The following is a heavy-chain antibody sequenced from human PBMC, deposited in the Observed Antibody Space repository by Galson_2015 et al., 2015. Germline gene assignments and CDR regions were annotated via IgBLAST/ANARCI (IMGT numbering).Heavy chain of an antibody. Sequence: SLRLSCAASGFTFDDYAMHWVRHAPGKGLEWVSGISWNSGSIGYADSVKGRFTISRDNAKNSLYLQMNSLRAEDTALYYCAKANSSSWYNWFDPWGQGTLVTVSS. V-gene: IGHV3-9*01. CDR3: AKANSSSWYNWFDP. D-gene: IGHD6-13*01. CDR2: ISWNSGSI. J-gene: IGHJ5*02. CDR1: GFTFDDYA.